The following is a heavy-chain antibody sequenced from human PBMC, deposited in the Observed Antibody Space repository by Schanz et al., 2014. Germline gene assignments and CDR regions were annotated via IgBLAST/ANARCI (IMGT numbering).Heavy chain of an antibody. J-gene: IGHJ4*02. CDR2: IGTSGGT. Sequence: DVHLLESGGGLVQPGGSLRLSCAASGFTFSSYAMSWVRQAPGKGLEWVSTIGTSGGTNYADSVKGRFTISRDNAKNSLFLQMNSLRAEDTAVYYCARGGPAYYFDDWGQGTLVTVSS. V-gene: IGHV3-23*01. CDR1: GFTFSSYA. CDR3: ARGGPAYYFDD.